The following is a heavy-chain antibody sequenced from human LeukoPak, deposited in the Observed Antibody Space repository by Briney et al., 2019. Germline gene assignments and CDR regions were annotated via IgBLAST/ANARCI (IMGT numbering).Heavy chain of an antibody. V-gene: IGHV3-7*01. CDR1: GFTFSTSW. CDR3: AWYSRSSEAY. CDR2: IKQDGSEK. D-gene: IGHD6-6*01. J-gene: IGHJ4*02. Sequence: GGSLRLSCAASGFTFSTSWMSWVRLAPERGLEWVANIKQDGSEKNYVDSVKGRFTISRDNAKDLLYLQMNSLRVEDTAMYYCAWYSRSSEAYWGQGTLVTVSS.